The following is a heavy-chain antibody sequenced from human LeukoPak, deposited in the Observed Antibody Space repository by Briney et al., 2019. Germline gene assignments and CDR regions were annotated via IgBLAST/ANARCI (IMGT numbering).Heavy chain of an antibody. Sequence: ASVKVSCXASGYTFTSYDINWVRQATGRGLEWMGWMNPNSGNTGYAQKFQGRVTMTRNTSISTAYMELSSLRSEDTAVYYCAREEVVAAYDYWGQGTLVTVSS. D-gene: IGHD2-15*01. V-gene: IGHV1-8*01. CDR1: GYTFTSYD. CDR2: MNPNSGNT. CDR3: AREEVVAAYDY. J-gene: IGHJ4*02.